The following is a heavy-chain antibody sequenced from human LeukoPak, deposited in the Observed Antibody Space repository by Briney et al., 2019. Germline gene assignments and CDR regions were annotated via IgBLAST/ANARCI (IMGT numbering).Heavy chain of an antibody. CDR3: ARSSYSSSSSV. J-gene: IGHJ3*01. CDR2: INSDGSEG. CDR1: GFTFSGFG. D-gene: IGHD6-6*01. V-gene: IGHV3-7*03. Sequence: GGALRLSCAVSGFTFSGFGMSWCRQAPGKGLEGVASINSDGSEGYYADVVKGRFTISRDNAKNSLYLQINSLRAEDTAVYYCARSSYSSSSSVWGQGTMVTVSS.